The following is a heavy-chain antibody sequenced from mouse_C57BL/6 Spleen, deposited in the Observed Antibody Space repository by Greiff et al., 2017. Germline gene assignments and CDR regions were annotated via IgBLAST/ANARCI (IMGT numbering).Heavy chain of an antibody. V-gene: IGHV1-5*01. D-gene: IGHD1-1*01. CDR1: GYTFTSYW. CDR3: TSNYYGSSYDGFAY. Sequence: EVQRVESGTVLARPGASVKMSCKTSGYTFTSYWMHWVKQRPGQGLEWIGAIYPGNSDTSYNQKFKGKAKLTAVTSASTAYMELSSLTNEDSAVYYCTSNYYGSSYDGFAYWGQGTLVTVSA. J-gene: IGHJ3*01. CDR2: IYPGNSDT.